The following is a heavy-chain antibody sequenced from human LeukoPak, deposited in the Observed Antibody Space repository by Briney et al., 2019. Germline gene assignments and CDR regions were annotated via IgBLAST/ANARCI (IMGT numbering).Heavy chain of an antibody. CDR2: IIPIFGTA. CDR3: ATSTVTTPYNWYFDL. CDR1: GGTFSSYA. Sequence: ASVKVSCKASGGTFSSYAISWVRQAPGQGLEWMGGIIPIFGTANYAQKFQGRVTITTDESTSTAYMELSSLRSEDTAVYYCATSTVTTPYNWYFDLWGRGTLVTVSS. D-gene: IGHD4-17*01. J-gene: IGHJ2*01. V-gene: IGHV1-69*05.